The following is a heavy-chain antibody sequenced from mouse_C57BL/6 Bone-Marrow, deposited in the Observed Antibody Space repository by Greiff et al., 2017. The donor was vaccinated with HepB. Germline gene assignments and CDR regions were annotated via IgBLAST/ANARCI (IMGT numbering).Heavy chain of an antibody. D-gene: IGHD1-1*01. Sequence: VQLQQSGPELVKPGASVKISCKASGYAFSSSWMNWVKQRPGKGLEWIGRIYPGDGDTNYNGKFKGKATLTADKSSSTAYMQLSSLTSEDSAVYFWADGVTTDFDDWGQGNTLTVSS. J-gene: IGHJ2*01. CDR3: ADGVTTDFDD. CDR1: GYAFSSSW. CDR2: IYPGDGDT. V-gene: IGHV1-82*01.